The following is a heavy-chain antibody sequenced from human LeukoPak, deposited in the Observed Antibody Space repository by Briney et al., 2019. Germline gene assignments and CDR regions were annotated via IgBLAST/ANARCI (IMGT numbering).Heavy chain of an antibody. V-gene: IGHV3-23*01. Sequence: GGSLRLSCAASGFTFSSYAMSWVRQAPGKGLEWVSAISGSGGSTYYADSVKGRFTISRDNSKNTLYLQVNSLRAEDTAVYYCAKGRDTIVRGVILTFDPWGQGTLVTVSS. CDR1: GFTFSSYA. CDR3: AKGRDTIVRGVILTFDP. CDR2: ISGSGGST. D-gene: IGHD3-10*01. J-gene: IGHJ5*02.